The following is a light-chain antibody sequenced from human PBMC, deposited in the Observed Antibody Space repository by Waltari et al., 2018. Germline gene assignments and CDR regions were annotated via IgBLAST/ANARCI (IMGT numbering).Light chain of an antibody. CDR1: PSVLSSSNNKNY. CDR3: QQYYSTPLT. CDR2: WAS. J-gene: IGKJ4*01. V-gene: IGKV4-1*01. Sequence: DIVMTQSPDSLAVSLGARATTECPSSPSVLSSSNNKNYSAWYQQKPRPPPKLLISWASTRESGVPDRFSGSGSGTYFTLTISSLQAEDVAVYYCQQYYSTPLTFGGGTKVEIK.